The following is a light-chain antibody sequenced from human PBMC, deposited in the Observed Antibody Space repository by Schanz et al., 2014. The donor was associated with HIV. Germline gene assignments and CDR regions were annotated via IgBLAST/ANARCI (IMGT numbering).Light chain of an antibody. CDR2: DVT. CDR1: SNDVGGYNY. J-gene: IGLJ2*01. CDR3: SSYTTSSTLV. V-gene: IGLV2-14*03. Sequence: QSALTQPASVSGSPGQSITISCTGTSNDVGGYNYLSWYQHHPGKAPKLMIYDVTNRPSGVSNRFSGSKSGNTASLTISGLQAEDEADYYCSSYTTSSTLVFGGGTKLTVL.